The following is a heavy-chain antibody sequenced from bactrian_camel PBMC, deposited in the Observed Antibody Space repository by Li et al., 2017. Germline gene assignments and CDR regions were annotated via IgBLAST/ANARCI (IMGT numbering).Heavy chain of an antibody. CDR2: FDAAGKI. J-gene: IGHJ4*01. Sequence: HVQLVESGGGSAQAGGSLKLSCVASGDKYHNACMGWFRQAPGKKREAVATFDAAGKITYADSVKGRFTVSRDDEKNMVYLQMNDLKSEDTAMYYCAAQADYYTDYGPACVLTSHFEHWGQGTQVTVS. V-gene: IGHV3S53*01. CDR1: GDKYHNAC. CDR3: AAQADYYTDYGPACVLTSHFEH. D-gene: IGHD4*01.